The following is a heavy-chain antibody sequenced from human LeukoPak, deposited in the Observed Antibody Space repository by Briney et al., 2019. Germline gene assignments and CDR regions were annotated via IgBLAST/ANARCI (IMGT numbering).Heavy chain of an antibody. Sequence: PGGSLRLSCAVSGFTFSSYTMNWVRQAPGKGLQWVSYITSSSSTIYYADSVKGRFTISRDNAKNSLYLQMNSLRDEDTAVYYCARGATPDYWGQGTLVTVSS. J-gene: IGHJ4*02. V-gene: IGHV3-48*02. CDR3: ARGATPDY. CDR2: ITSSSSTI. CDR1: GFTFSSYT.